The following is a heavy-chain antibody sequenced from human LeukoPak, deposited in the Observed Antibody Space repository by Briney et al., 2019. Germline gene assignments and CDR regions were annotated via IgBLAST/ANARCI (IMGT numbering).Heavy chain of an antibody. CDR1: GGSISSYY. CDR3: VREGDGYNRY. CDR2: IYYSGST. Sequence: SESLSLTCTVSGGSISSYYWSWIRQPPGKGLEWIGYIYYSGSTNYNPSLKSRVTISVDTSKNQFSLKLSSVTAADTAVYYCVREGDGYNRYWGQGTLVTVSS. D-gene: IGHD5-24*01. V-gene: IGHV4-59*01. J-gene: IGHJ4*02.